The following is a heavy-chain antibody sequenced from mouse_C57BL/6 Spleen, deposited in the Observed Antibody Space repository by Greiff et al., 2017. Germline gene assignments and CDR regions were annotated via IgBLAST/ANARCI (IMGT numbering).Heavy chain of an antibody. CDR2: IYPGDGDT. CDR1: GYAFSSSW. Sequence: QVQLKQSGPELVKPGASVKISCKASGYAFSSSWMNWVKQRPGKGLEWIGRIYPGDGDTNYNGKFKGKATLTADKSSSTAYMQLSSLTSEDSAVYFCARSYDGYLFAYWGQGTLVTVSA. J-gene: IGHJ3*01. V-gene: IGHV1-82*01. CDR3: ARSYDGYLFAY. D-gene: IGHD2-3*01.